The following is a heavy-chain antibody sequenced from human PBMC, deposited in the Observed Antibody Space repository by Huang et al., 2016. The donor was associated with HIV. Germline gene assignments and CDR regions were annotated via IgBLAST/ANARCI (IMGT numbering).Heavy chain of an antibody. CDR2: MGSISSYI. D-gene: IGHD3-10*01. CDR1: GFTFTNYA. Sequence: EVQLVESGGGLVKPGGSLRLFCVASGFTFTNYAMNWVRQAPGKGLGLFSAMGSISSYIYYADSVKGRFTISRDDAKNSLYLQMNSLRAEDTAVYYCARPQGDKVRGIIRSYYYYYGMDVWGRGTTVTVSS. CDR3: ARPQGDKVRGIIRSYYYYYGMDV. J-gene: IGHJ6*02. V-gene: IGHV3-21*06.